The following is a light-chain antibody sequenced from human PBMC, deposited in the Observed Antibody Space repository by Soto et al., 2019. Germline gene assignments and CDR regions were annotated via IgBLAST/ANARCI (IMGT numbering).Light chain of an antibody. CDR2: DVS. CDR3: SSYTSFSTYV. V-gene: IGLV2-14*03. J-gene: IGLJ1*01. Sequence: QSALTQPASVSGSRGQSITISCTGTSSDVGGYNYVSWYQHRPGKAPKLMIYDVSNRPSGVSNRFSGSKSGNTASLTISGLQAEDEADYYCSSYTSFSTYVFGTGTKVTVL. CDR1: SSDVGGYNY.